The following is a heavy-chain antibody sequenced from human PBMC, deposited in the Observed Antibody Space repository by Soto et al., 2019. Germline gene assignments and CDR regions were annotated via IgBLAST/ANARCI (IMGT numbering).Heavy chain of an antibody. V-gene: IGHV5-51*03. D-gene: IGHD5-12*01. J-gene: IGHJ4*02. CDR3: ARLKRDGYNYSPLYY. CDR2: IYPGDSDT. CDR1: GYSFTSYW. Sequence: EVQLVQSGAEVKKPGESLKISCKGSGYSFTSYWIGWVRQMPGKGLEWMGFIYPGDSDTRYSPSFQGQVTISADKSISTAYLQWSSLKASDTAMYYCARLKRDGYNYSPLYYWGQGTLVTVSS.